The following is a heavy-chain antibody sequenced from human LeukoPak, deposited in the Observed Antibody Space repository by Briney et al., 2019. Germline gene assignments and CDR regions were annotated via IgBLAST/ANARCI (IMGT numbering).Heavy chain of an antibody. Sequence: PSETLSLTCTVSGGSISSGSYYWSWIRQPAGKGLEWIGRIYTSGSTNYNPSLKSRVTISVDTSKNQFSLKLSSVTAADTSVYYCVRLASYYYYYYMDVWGKGTTVTVSS. CDR3: VRLASYYYYYYMDV. V-gene: IGHV4-61*02. J-gene: IGHJ6*03. CDR2: IYTSGST. CDR1: GGSISSGSYY.